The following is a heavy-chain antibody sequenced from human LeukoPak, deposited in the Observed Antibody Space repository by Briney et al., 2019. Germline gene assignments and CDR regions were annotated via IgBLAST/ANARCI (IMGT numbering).Heavy chain of an antibody. CDR3: ARNKEGKSLDY. CDR1: GYTFIGYY. CDR2: INPNNGGT. Sequence: GASVKVPCKASGYTFIGYYMHWVRQAPGQGLEWMGWINPNNGGTNYAQKFQGSVTMTRDTSISTAYMELSRLRSDDTAVYYCARNKEGKSLDYWGQGTLVTVSS. V-gene: IGHV1-2*02. J-gene: IGHJ4*02.